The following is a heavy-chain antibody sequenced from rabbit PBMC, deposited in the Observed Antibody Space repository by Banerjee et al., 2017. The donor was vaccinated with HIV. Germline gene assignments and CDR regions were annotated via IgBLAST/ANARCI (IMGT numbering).Heavy chain of an antibody. CDR1: GFSFSSSCY. V-gene: IGHV1S40*01. D-gene: IGHD7-1*01. CDR3: MRDRSTTHNTYLGDL. Sequence: QSLEESGGDLVKPGASLTLTCTASGFSFSSSCYMCWVRQAPGKGLEWIGCIVTGSSGDTYYASWAKGRFTISKTSSTTVTLQMTSLTVADTATYFCMRDRSTTHNTYLGDLWGPGTLVTVS. J-gene: IGHJ4*01. CDR2: IVTGSSGDT.